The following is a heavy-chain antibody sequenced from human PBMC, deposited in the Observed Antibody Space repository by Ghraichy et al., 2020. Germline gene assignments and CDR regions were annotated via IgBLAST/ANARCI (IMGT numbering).Heavy chain of an antibody. CDR2: ITGSSITI. CDR3: ARLPLPRRAAVGDWYFDL. CDR1: GFSFSDYS. V-gene: IGHV3-48*01. Sequence: ETLSLTCEGSGFSFSDYSMIWVRLTPRKALEWVSYITGSSITIFYTDSVKGRFTISRDNAKNSLYLQMNSLRAEDTAVYYCARLPLPRRAAVGDWYFDLWGRGTLVTVSS. D-gene: IGHD6-13*01. J-gene: IGHJ2*01.